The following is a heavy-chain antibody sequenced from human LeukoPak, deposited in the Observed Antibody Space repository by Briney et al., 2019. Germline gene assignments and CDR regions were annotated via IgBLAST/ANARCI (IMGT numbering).Heavy chain of an antibody. J-gene: IGHJ4*02. V-gene: IGHV3-15*01. D-gene: IGHD2-2*01. CDR3: TKYQLLTRSYYFDY. Sequence: GGSLRLSCAASGFTFSNAWMSWVRQAPGKGLEWVGRIKSKTDGGTTDYAAPVKGRFTTSRDDSKNTLYLQMNSLKTEDTAVYYCTKYQLLTRSYYFDYWGQGTLVTVSS. CDR1: GFTFSNAW. CDR2: IKSKTDGGTT.